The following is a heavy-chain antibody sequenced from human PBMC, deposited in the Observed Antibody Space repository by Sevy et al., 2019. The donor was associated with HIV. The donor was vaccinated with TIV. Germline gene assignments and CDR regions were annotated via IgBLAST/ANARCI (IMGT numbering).Heavy chain of an antibody. J-gene: IGHJ4*02. D-gene: IGHD1-1*01. V-gene: IGHV4-4*07. Sequence: SETLSLTCTVSGDSISSYYWSWIRQPAGKGLEWIGRIYTSGRTNYNPSLKSRVTMSVDTSKNQFSPKLRSVTAADTAVYFCTRGEVQLWPSGFDYWGQGTLVTVSS. CDR2: IYTSGRT. CDR3: TRGEVQLWPSGFDY. CDR1: GDSISSYY.